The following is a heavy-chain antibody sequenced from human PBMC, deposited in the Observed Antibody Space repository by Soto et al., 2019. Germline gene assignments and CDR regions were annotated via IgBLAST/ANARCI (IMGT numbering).Heavy chain of an antibody. CDR1: GGSISSYY. J-gene: IGHJ4*02. V-gene: IGHV4-59*01. CDR3: ARVGGGWSTTVY. D-gene: IGHD6-19*01. Sequence: SETLSLTCTVSGGSISSYYWSWIRQPPGKGLEWIGYIYYSGSTNYNPSLKSRVTISVDTSKNQFSLKLSSVTAADTAVYYCARVGGGWSTTVYWGQGTLVTV. CDR2: IYYSGST.